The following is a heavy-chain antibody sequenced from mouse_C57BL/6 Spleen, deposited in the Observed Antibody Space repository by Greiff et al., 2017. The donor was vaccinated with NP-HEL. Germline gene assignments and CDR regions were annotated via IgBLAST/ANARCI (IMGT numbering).Heavy chain of an antibody. CDR2: ISDGGSYT. CDR3: ARDRTTVVPSFAY. CDR1: GFTFSSYA. J-gene: IGHJ3*01. Sequence: DVQLVESGGGLVKPGGSLKLSCAASGFTFSSYAMSWVRQTPEKRLEWVATISDGGSYTYYPDNVKGRFTISRDNAKNNLYLQMSHLKSEDTAMYYCARDRTTVVPSFAYWGQGTLVTVSA. D-gene: IGHD1-1*01. V-gene: IGHV5-4*01.